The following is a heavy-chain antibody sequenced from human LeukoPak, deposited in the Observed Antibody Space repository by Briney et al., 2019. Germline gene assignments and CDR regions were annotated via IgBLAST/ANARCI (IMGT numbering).Heavy chain of an antibody. D-gene: IGHD3-9*01. Sequence: GESLKISCKGSGYSFTSYWIGWVRQMPGKGLEWMGIIYPGDSDTRYSPSFQCQVTISADKSISTAYLQWSSLKASDTAMYYCASNYDILTGPFDPWGQGTLVTVSS. CDR3: ASNYDILTGPFDP. J-gene: IGHJ5*02. CDR2: IYPGDSDT. CDR1: GYSFTSYW. V-gene: IGHV5-51*01.